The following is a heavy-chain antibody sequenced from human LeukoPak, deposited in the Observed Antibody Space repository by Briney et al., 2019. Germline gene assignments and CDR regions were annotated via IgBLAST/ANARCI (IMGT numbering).Heavy chain of an antibody. Sequence: GRSLRPSCAASGFTFSSYGMHWVRQAPGKGLEWVAVISYDGSNKYYADSVKGRFTISRDNSKNTLYLQMNSLRAEDTAVYYCAKGGDGFDYWGQGTLVTVSS. CDR2: ISYDGSNK. V-gene: IGHV3-30*18. J-gene: IGHJ4*02. CDR3: AKGGDGFDY. CDR1: GFTFSSYG. D-gene: IGHD5-24*01.